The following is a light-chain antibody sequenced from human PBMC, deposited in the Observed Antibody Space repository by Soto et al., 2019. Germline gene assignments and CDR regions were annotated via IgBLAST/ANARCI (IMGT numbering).Light chain of an antibody. CDR3: AAWDDSLGWGV. Sequence: QSVLTQPPSASGTPGQRVTISCSGSSSNIGGNHVYWYQQLPGTAPKLLIYRNNQRPSGVPDRFSGSKSGTSASLAISGLRSEDEANYYCAAWDDSLGWGVFGGGTKVTVL. V-gene: IGLV1-47*01. J-gene: IGLJ2*01. CDR1: SSNIGGNH. CDR2: RNN.